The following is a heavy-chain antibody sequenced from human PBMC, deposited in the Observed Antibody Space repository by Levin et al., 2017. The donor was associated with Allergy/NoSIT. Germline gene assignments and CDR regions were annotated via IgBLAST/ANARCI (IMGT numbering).Heavy chain of an antibody. Sequence: LSLTCAASGYTFKTYAMNWVRQAPGKGLEWVSGILSGGTTTYYAASVKGRFTISRDNSKNTVFLQLDSLRAEDTAIYYCAKDSRPDGVWSFDYWGQGTVVTVSS. J-gene: IGHJ4*01. CDR2: ILSGGTTT. V-gene: IGHV3-23*01. CDR3: AKDSRPDGVWSFDY. D-gene: IGHD6-6*01. CDR1: GYTFKTYA.